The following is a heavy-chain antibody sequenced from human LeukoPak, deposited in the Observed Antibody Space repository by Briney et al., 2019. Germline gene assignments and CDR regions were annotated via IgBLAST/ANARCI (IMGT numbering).Heavy chain of an antibody. CDR2: IRGSSGSV. V-gene: IGHV3-23*01. CDR3: AKEWGVNVDQVQPYYFDS. D-gene: IGHD2-2*01. J-gene: IGHJ4*02. CDR1: GFTLSRYA. Sequence: PGGSLRLSCAVSGFTLSRYAMSWVRQPPGKGLEWFSAIRGSSGSVYYADSVKGRVTISRDNSKSILYLQMNRLRAEDTAVYYCAKEWGVNVDQVQPYYFDSWGRGVLVTVSS.